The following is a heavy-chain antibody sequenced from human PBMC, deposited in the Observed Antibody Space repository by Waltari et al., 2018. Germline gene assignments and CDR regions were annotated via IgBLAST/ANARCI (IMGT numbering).Heavy chain of an antibody. V-gene: IGHV4-39*01. CDR1: GGSISSSYN. Sequence: QLQLQESGPGLVNPSETLSLNCTSSGGSISSSYNWAWVRQPPGTGLEGVGTLYYRGAKSNNPSLDSRLSMSIATSKNLFSLKLSSVTATDTGVYFCVRPGSTVTPRAFDIWGQGIKVTVSS. CDR3: VRPGSTVTPRAFDI. D-gene: IGHD4-17*01. J-gene: IGHJ3*02. CDR2: LYYRGAK.